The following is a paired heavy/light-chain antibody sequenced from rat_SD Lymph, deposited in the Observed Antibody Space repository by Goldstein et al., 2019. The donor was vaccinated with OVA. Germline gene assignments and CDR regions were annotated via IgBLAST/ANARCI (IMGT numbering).Heavy chain of an antibody. V-gene: IGHV2S30*01. CDR3: TRLDYTNYGSY. J-gene: IGHJ3*01. CDR1: GFSLTDYS. Sequence: QVQLKESGPGLVQPSQTLSLTCTVSGFSLTDYSVHWVRQPPRKGLEWMGRMKYTGDTYYNSALKSRLSISRDTSKSQVFLKLNILQTEDTAIYFCTRLDYTNYGSYWGQGTLVTVSS. D-gene: IGHD1-2*01. CDR2: MKYTGDT.
Light chain of an antibody. CDR2: GAT. Sequence: DIQMTQAPSSLPASLGDRVTITCRASQDIGNYLRWFQQKPGKSPRLMIYGATNLAAGVPSRFSGSRSGSDYSLTISSLESEDMADYYCLQSKESPWTFGGGTKLELK. CDR3: LQSKESPWT. J-gene: IGKJ1*01. V-gene: IGKV14S13*01. CDR1: QDIGNY.